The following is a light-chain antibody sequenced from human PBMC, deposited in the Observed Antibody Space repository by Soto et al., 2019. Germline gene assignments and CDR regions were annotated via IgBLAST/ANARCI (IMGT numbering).Light chain of an antibody. CDR3: AAWDDSLNGVV. CDR1: SSNNGSNT. CDR2: SNN. J-gene: IGLJ2*01. V-gene: IGLV1-44*01. Sequence: QSVLTQPPSASGTPGKRVTISCSGSSSNNGSNTVNWYQQLPGTAPKLLIYSNNQRPSGVPDRFSGSKSGTSASLAISGLQSEDEADYYCAAWDDSLNGVVFGGGTKLTVL.